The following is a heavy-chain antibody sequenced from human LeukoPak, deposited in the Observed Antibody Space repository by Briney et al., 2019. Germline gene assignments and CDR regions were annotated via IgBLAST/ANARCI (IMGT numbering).Heavy chain of an antibody. CDR2: INPSGGSA. CDR3: ARERGGEAARDAFDI. D-gene: IGHD2-21*01. J-gene: IGHJ3*02. Sequence: ASVKVSCKASGYTFTSYYMHWVRQAPGQGLEWMGIINPSGGSASYAQKSQGRVTMTRDMSTSTVYMELSSLRSEDTAVYYCARERGGEAARDAFDIWGQGTMVTVSS. CDR1: GYTFTSYY. V-gene: IGHV1-46*01.